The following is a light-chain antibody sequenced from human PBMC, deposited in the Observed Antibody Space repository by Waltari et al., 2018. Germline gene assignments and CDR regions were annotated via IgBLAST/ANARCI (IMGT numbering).Light chain of an antibody. V-gene: IGLV1-51*02. Sequence: QSVLTQPPSVSVAPGHKVSISCSGTPSPVGNTCLCWYRQPPGSAPKLLIYETNGRPTGTPDRFSGSKSATTAILDIAGLQPGDEADYYCGTWDSSLALWLFGGGTKLTV. CDR1: PSPVGNTC. J-gene: IGLJ3*02. CDR3: GTWDSSLALWL. CDR2: ETN.